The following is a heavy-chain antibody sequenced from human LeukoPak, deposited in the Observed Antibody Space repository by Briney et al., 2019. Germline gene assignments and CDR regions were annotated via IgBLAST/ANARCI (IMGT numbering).Heavy chain of an antibody. CDR2: INPSGGST. Sequence: PGASVKVSCKASGYTFTSYFMHWVRQAPGQGLEWMGIINPSGGSTSYAQKFQGRVTMTRDMSTSTVYMELSSLRSEDTAVYYCARLSSSSGAFDLWGQGTLVTVSS. V-gene: IGHV1-46*01. D-gene: IGHD6-6*01. CDR3: ARLSSSSGAFDL. CDR1: GYTFTSYF. J-gene: IGHJ3*01.